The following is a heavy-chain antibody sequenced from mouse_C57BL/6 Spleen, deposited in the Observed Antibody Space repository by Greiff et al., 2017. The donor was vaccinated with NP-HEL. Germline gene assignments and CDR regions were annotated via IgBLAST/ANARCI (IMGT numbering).Heavy chain of an antibody. CDR3: AIPFYYYGSSYWYFDV. D-gene: IGHD1-1*01. V-gene: IGHV14-3*01. CDR2: IDPANGNT. CDR1: GFNIKNTY. J-gene: IGHJ1*03. Sequence: VQLKESVAELVRPGASVKLSCTASGFNIKNTYMHWVKQRPEQGLEWIGRIDPANGNTKYAPKFQGKATITADTSSNTAYLQLSSLTSEDTAIYYCAIPFYYYGSSYWYFDVWGTGTTVTVSS.